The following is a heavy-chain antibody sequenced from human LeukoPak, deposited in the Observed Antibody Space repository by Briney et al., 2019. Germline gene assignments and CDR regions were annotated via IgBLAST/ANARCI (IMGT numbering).Heavy chain of an antibody. Sequence: GGSLGLSCAASGFTFSNYWMHWVRLAPGKGLVWVSRTNTDGSSKTYADSVKGRFTISRDNAKNTLYLHMNSLRAEDTAVYYCARDLEACGGDCYAFDYWGQGTLVTVSS. CDR2: TNTDGSSK. CDR3: ARDLEACGGDCYAFDY. V-gene: IGHV3-74*01. CDR1: GFTFSNYW. J-gene: IGHJ4*02. D-gene: IGHD2-21*02.